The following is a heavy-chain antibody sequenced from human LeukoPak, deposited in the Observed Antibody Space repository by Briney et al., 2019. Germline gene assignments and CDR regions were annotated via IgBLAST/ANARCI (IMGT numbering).Heavy chain of an antibody. CDR2: INSDGSST. J-gene: IGHJ4*02. Sequence: PGGSLRLSCAASGFTFSSYWMHWVRQAPGKGLVWVSRINSDGSSTNYADSVKGRFTISRDNAKNTPYLQMNGLRAEDTAVYYCARDSGRLAAAGDYWGQGTLVTVSS. V-gene: IGHV3-74*01. CDR1: GFTFSSYW. D-gene: IGHD6-13*01. CDR3: ARDSGRLAAAGDY.